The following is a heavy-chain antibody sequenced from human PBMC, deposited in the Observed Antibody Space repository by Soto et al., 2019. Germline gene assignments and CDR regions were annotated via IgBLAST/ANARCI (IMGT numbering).Heavy chain of an antibody. CDR3: ARALYSYGPKFDP. CDR1: GGSISRGGYY. Sequence: SETLSLTCTVSGGSISRGGYYWSWIRQHPGKGLEWIGYIYYSGSTYYKPSLKSRVTISVDTSKNQFSLKLSSVTAADTAVYYCARALYSYGPKFDPWGQGTLVTVSS. CDR2: IYYSGST. V-gene: IGHV4-31*03. J-gene: IGHJ5*02. D-gene: IGHD5-18*01.